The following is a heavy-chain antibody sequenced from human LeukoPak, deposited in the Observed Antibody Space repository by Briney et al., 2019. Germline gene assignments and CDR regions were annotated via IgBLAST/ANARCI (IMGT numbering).Heavy chain of an antibody. CDR3: ARGRVVVSEYYYYYMDV. D-gene: IGHD2-15*01. CDR2: IYTSGST. Sequence: SETLSLTCTVSGGSISSGSYYWSWIRQPAGKGLEWIGRIYTSGSTNYNPSLKSRVTISVDTSKNQFSLKLSSVTAADTAVYYCARGRVVVSEYYYYYMDVWGKGTTVTVSS. J-gene: IGHJ6*03. V-gene: IGHV4-61*02. CDR1: GGSISSGSYY.